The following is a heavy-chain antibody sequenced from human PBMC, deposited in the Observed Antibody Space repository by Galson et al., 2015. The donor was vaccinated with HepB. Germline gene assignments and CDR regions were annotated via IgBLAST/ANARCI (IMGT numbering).Heavy chain of an antibody. Sequence: SVKVSCKASGYTFTSYYMHWVRQAPGQGLEWMGIINPSGGSTSYAQKSQGRVTMTRDTSTSTVYMELSSLRSEDTAVYYCAISIAAAKDWFDPWGQGTLVTVSS. J-gene: IGHJ5*02. CDR2: INPSGGST. V-gene: IGHV1-46*01. CDR1: GYTFTSYY. D-gene: IGHD6-13*01. CDR3: AISIAAAKDWFDP.